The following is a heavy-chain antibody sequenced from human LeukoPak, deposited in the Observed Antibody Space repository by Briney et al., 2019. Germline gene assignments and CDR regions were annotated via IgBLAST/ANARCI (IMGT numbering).Heavy chain of an antibody. CDR3: AKDVVIGTNYYYYGMDV. V-gene: IGHV3-23*01. D-gene: IGHD1/OR15-1a*01. J-gene: IGHJ6*02. Sequence: GGSLRLSCAASGFTFSSYATCWVRQAPGKGLEWVSLISGSAGSTYYADSVKGRFTISRDKSKNTLYLQMNSLRAEDTAVYYCAKDVVIGTNYYYYGMDVWGQGTSVTVSS. CDR1: GFTFSSYA. CDR2: ISGSAGST.